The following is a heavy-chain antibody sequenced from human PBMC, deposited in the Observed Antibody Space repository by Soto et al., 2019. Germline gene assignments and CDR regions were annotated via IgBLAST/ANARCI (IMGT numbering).Heavy chain of an antibody. CDR2: ISYDGSNK. CDR3: AKRDIVLRGGYYYYYGMDV. Sequence: LSCAASGFTFSSYGMHWVRQAPGKGLEWVAVISYDGSNKYYADSVKGRFTISRDNSKNTLYLQMNSLRAEDTAVYYCAKRDIVLRGGYYYYYGMDVWGQGTTVTVSS. V-gene: IGHV3-30*18. D-gene: IGHD2-8*01. CDR1: GFTFSSYG. J-gene: IGHJ6*02.